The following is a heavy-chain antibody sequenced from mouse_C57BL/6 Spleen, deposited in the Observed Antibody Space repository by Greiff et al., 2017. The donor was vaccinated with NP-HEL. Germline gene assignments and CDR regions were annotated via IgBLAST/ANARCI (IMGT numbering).Heavy chain of an antibody. Sequence: QVQLQQPGAELVRPGASVTLSCKASGYTFTDYEMHWVKQTPVHGLEWIGAIDPETGGTAYNQKFKGKAILTADKSSSTAYMQLRSLTSEDSAVYYITRIGAGYDGWGQGTTLTVSS. D-gene: IGHD2-2*01. J-gene: IGHJ2*01. CDR3: TRIGAGYDG. CDR1: GYTFTDYE. V-gene: IGHV1-15*01. CDR2: IDPETGGT.